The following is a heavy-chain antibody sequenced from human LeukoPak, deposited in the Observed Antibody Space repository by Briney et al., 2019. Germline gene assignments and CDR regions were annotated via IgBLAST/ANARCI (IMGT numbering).Heavy chain of an antibody. V-gene: IGHV1-24*01. D-gene: IGHD2-21*02. J-gene: IGHJ4*02. CDR1: GYTLTELF. CDR3: ATVFVVTTGPGFDY. CDR2: FDPEDGET. Sequence: ASVKVSCKVSGYTLTELFMHWVRQAPGKGLEWMGGFDPEDGETIYAQKFQGRVTMTEDTSTDTAYMELSSLRSEDTAVYYCATVFVVTTGPGFDYWGQGTLVTVSS.